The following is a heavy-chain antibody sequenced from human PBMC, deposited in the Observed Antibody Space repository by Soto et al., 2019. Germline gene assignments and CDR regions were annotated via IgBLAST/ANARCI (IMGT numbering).Heavy chain of an antibody. CDR2: MYTSGST. J-gene: IGHJ4*02. CDR3: ARGTLMDYYDSSGYYFDY. Sequence: PSETLSLTCTVSGGSFNGYYWIWIRRPAGKGLESIGRMYTSGSTNYNPSLKSRVTMSIDTSENQFSLKLTSVTAADTAVYYCARGTLMDYYDSSGYYFDYWGQGTPVTVSS. V-gene: IGHV4-4*07. D-gene: IGHD3-22*01. CDR1: GGSFNGYY.